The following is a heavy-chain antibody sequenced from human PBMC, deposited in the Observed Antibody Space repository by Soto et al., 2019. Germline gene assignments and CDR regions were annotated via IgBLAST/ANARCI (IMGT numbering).Heavy chain of an antibody. Sequence: EVPLVESGGGLVQPGRSLRLSCAASGFTFGDYSMHWVRQAPGKGLEWVSGISWNSGSINYADSVKGRFTISRDNAKNSLFLQMDSLRTEDTALYYCAKEMATNHWYFDLWGRGTLVTVSS. CDR2: ISWNSGSI. D-gene: IGHD5-12*01. CDR1: GFTFGDYS. CDR3: AKEMATNHWYFDL. V-gene: IGHV3-9*01. J-gene: IGHJ2*01.